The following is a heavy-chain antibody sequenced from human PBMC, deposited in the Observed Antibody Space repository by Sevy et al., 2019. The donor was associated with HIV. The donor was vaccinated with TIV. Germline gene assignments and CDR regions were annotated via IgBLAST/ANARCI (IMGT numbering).Heavy chain of an antibody. CDR1: GFTFSSYA. V-gene: IGHV3-23*01. D-gene: IGHD3-10*01. CDR3: AKEIAYYYGSGSYPTR. Sequence: GGSLRLSCAASGFTFSSYAMSWVRQAPGKGLEWVSANSGSGGSTSYADSVKGRFTISGDNSKNTLYLQMNSLRAEETAVYYCAKEIAYYYGSGSYPTRWGQGTLVTVSS. CDR2: NSGSGGST. J-gene: IGHJ4*02.